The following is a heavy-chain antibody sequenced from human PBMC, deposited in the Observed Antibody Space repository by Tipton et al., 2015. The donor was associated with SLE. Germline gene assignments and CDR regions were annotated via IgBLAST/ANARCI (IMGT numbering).Heavy chain of an antibody. CDR1: GGYISTFY. CDR2: IHDSGSS. CDR3: ARGMVTWRGAIIGVDV. D-gene: IGHD2-21*02. Sequence: TLSLTCTVSGGYISTFYWNWIRQPPGKGLEWIGYIHDSGSSNYNPSLKSRVTISLDTSKSQFSLKMNSVTAADTAVYYCARGMVTWRGAIIGVDVWGQGTTVNVSS. V-gene: IGHV4-59*01. J-gene: IGHJ6*02.